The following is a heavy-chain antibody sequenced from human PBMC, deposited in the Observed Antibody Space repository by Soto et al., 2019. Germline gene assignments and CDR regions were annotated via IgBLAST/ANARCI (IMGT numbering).Heavy chain of an antibody. Sequence: SETLSLTCTVSGASISSYFLNWIRQPPGRGLEWIGYLYYSGSTNYNPSLKSRATISVDTSKNQFSLKLNSVTAADTAVYYCARAGGRYAITAYDVWGPGTLVTVS. J-gene: IGHJ3*01. CDR3: ARAGGRYAITAYDV. CDR2: LYYSGST. CDR1: GASISSYF. V-gene: IGHV4-59*01. D-gene: IGHD1-26*01.